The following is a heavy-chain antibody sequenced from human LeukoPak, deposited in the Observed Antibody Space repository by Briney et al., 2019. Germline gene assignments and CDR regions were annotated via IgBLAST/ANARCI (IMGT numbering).Heavy chain of an antibody. D-gene: IGHD1-26*01. Sequence: GGSLRLSCAASGFTVSSNYMSWVRQAPGKGLEWVSSISSSSSYIYYADSVKGRFTISRDNAKNSLYLQMNSLRAEDTAVYYCARAIVGGLSDYWGQGTLVTVSS. CDR2: ISSSSSYI. CDR1: GFTVSSNY. V-gene: IGHV3-21*01. J-gene: IGHJ4*02. CDR3: ARAIVGGLSDY.